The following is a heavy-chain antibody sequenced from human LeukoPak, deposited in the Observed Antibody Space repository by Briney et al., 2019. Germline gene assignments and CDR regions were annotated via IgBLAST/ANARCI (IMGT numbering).Heavy chain of an antibody. V-gene: IGHV3-7*01. CDR3: ARDRNTDFWSGYYTNYFDY. CDR2: IKQDGSEK. Sequence: GGSLRLSCAASGFTFSTYWMTWVRQAPGKGLEWVANIKQDGSEKYYVDSVKGRFTISRDNAKNSLYLQMNSLRAEGTAVYYCARDRNTDFWSGYYTNYFDYWGQGTLVTVSS. CDR1: GFTFSTYW. J-gene: IGHJ4*02. D-gene: IGHD3-3*01.